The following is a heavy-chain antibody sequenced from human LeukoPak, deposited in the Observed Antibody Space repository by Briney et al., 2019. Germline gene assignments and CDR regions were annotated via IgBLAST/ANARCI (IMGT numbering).Heavy chain of an antibody. D-gene: IGHD6-13*01. J-gene: IGHJ4*02. CDR3: ARGTNIADLGY. V-gene: IGHV1-8*01. CDR2: MNPNSGNT. CDR1: GYTFTSYD. Sequence: ASVRVSCMASGYTFTSYDINWVRQAPGQGVEWMGWMNPNSGNTGYAQKFQGRVTMTRNTSISTAYMELSSLRSEDTAVYYCARGTNIADLGYWGQGTLVTVSS.